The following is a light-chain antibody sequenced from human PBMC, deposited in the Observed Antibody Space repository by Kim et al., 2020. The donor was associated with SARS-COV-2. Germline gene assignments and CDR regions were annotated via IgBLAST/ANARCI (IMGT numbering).Light chain of an antibody. CDR2: DAS. CDR1: QSVTNNY. J-gene: IGKJ4*01. V-gene: IGKV3-20*01. Sequence: EIVLTLSPGSLSLSPGERATLSCRASQSVTNNYLAWYQQKPGQAPRLLIYDASSRATGIPDRFSGSGSGTDFTLTITRLEPEDFAVYYWQQYGSSPITFGGGTKVDIK. CDR3: QQYGSSPIT.